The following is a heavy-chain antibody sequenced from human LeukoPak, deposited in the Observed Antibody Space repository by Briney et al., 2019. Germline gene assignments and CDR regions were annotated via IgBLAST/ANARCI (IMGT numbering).Heavy chain of an antibody. J-gene: IGHJ4*02. CDR2: IYPGDSDT. V-gene: IGHV5-51*01. D-gene: IGHD3-22*01. CDR1: GYSFTSYW. Sequence: GESLKVSCKGSGYSFTSYWIGWVRQMPGKGLEWMGIIYPGDSDTRYSPSFQGQVTISADKSISTAYLQWSSLKASDTAMYYCARAYYYDSSGYYVHFDYWGQGTLVTVSS. CDR3: ARAYYYDSSGYYVHFDY.